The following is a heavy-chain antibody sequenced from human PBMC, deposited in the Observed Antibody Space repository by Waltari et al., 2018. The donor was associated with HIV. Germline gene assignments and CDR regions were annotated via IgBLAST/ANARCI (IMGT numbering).Heavy chain of an antibody. CDR1: GGTFSSYA. J-gene: IGHJ4*02. CDR3: ARGVVVVTAIHPFWY. D-gene: IGHD2-21*02. Sequence: QVQLVPSGAEVKKPWSPVKVSCNASGGTFSSYAISWVRQAPGQGLEWMGGLIPIFGTANYAQKFQGRVTITADESTSTAYMELSSLRSEDTAVYYCARGVVVVTAIHPFWYWGQGTLVTVSS. V-gene: IGHV1-69*01. CDR2: LIPIFGTA.